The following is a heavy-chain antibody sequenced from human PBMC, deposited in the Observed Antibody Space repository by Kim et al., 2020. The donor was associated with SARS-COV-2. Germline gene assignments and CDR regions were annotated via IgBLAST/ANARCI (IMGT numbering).Heavy chain of an antibody. CDR3: TRDSPGSKGDS. D-gene: IGHD2-15*01. Sequence: GGSLRLSCAASGFTFSTYDMTWVRQAPGKGLEWVSAFSGSGPDAYYADSVKGRFTISRDNSKNTLYLQMNSLRAEDTAVYYCTRDSPGSKGDSWGQGTLVTVSS. V-gene: IGHV3-23*01. J-gene: IGHJ4*02. CDR1: GFTFSTYD. CDR2: FSGSGPDA.